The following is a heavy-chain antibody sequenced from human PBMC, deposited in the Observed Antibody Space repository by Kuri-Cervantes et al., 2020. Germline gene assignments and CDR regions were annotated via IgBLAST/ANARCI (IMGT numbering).Heavy chain of an antibody. CDR1: GYSFTNFA. J-gene: IGHJ4*02. D-gene: IGHD3-22*01. Sequence: ASVKVSCKASGYSFTNFAMNWVRQAPGQGLEWMGWINTKTGNPTYAQGFTGRFVFSLDTSVSTAYLQISSLKAENTAVYYCARAPGYYYDSSGYYYEGYFDYWGQGTLVTVSS. CDR2: INTKTGNP. V-gene: IGHV7-4-1*02. CDR3: ARAPGYYYDSSGYYYEGYFDY.